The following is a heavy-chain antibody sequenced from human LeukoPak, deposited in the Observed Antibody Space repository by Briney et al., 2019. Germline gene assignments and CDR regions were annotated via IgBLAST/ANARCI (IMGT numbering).Heavy chain of an antibody. CDR1: GFTFSTFW. J-gene: IGHJ4*02. CDR3: VREEALAGTFFDY. V-gene: IGHV3-7*01. Sequence: GGSLRLFCAASGFTFSTFWMSWVRQAPGKGLEWVANIKKDGSEKYYVDSVKGRFTISRDNAKNSLYLQMNSLRAEDTAVYFCVREEALAGTFFDYWGQGTLVTVSS. CDR2: IKKDGSEK. D-gene: IGHD6-19*01.